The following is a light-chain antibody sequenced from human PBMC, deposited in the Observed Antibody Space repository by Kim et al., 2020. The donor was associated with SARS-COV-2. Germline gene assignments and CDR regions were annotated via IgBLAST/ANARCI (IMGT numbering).Light chain of an antibody. CDR1: KLGDKY. CDR3: QAWDSSTFYV. J-gene: IGLJ1*01. V-gene: IGLV3-1*01. Sequence: YELTQSPSVSVSPGQTASITCSGDKLGDKYVCWYQQKPGQSPVMVIYQDSKRPSGIPERFSGSNSGNTATLIISGTQAMDEADYYCQAWDSSTFYVFGT. CDR2: QDS.